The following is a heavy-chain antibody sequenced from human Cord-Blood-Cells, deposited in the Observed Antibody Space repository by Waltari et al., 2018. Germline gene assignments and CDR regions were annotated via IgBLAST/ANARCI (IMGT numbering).Heavy chain of an antibody. V-gene: IGHV3-73*02. CDR3: TRSYDILTGYYAFDI. CDR1: GFTFSGSA. Sequence: EVQLVESGGVLVQPGGSLKLSCAASGFTFSGSAMPWVRQASGKGLEWVGRIRSKANSYATAYAASVKGRFTISRDDSKNTAYLQMNSLKTEDTAVYYCTRSYDILTGYYAFDIWGQGTMVTVSS. J-gene: IGHJ3*02. CDR2: IRSKANSYAT. D-gene: IGHD3-9*01.